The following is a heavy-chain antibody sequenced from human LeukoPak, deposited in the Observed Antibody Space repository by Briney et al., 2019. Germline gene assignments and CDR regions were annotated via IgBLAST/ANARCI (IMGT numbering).Heavy chain of an antibody. D-gene: IGHD5-12*01. J-gene: IGHJ3*02. Sequence: SETLSLTCTVSGGSISSYYWSWIRQPAGKGLEWIGRIYTSGSTNSNPSLKSRVSMSVDTSKNQFSLKLTSVTAADTAVYFCARGLVLATDDAFDIWGQGTLVTVSS. CDR1: GGSISSYY. V-gene: IGHV4-4*07. CDR3: ARGLVLATDDAFDI. CDR2: IYTSGST.